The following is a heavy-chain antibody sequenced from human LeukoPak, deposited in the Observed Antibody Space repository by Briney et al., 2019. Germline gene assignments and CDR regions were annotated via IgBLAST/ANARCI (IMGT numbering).Heavy chain of an antibody. Sequence: GXGVEVFSSISSSSSYIYYADSVKGRFTISRDNAKNSLYLQMNSLRAEDTAVYYCARELGGYGMDVWGQGTTVTVSS. J-gene: IGHJ6*01. V-gene: IGHV3-21*01. D-gene: IGHD7-27*01. CDR3: ARELGGYGMDV. CDR2: ISSSSSYI.